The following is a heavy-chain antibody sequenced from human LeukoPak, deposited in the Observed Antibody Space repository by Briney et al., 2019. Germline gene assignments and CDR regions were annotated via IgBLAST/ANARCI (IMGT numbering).Heavy chain of an antibody. J-gene: IGHJ5*02. CDR3: AGGGS. CDR1: DFNSNTYW. Sequence: GGSLRLSCAASDFNSNTYWLNCVRQAPGKGLEWVANIKQDGSEKYYVDSVKGRFTISTDIAKSSLYRPMNSLRAEDRAVYYCAGGGSWGQETLVTVSS. CDR2: IKQDGSEK. V-gene: IGHV3-7*04.